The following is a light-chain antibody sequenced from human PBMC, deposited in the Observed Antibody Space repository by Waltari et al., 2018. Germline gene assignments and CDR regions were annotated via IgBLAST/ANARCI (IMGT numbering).Light chain of an antibody. CDR2: YDS. CDR3: QVWHPDIDPGV. Sequence: SYVLSQPPSVSVAPGARARIPCGGDNIGLYSVRWYQQKPRQAPVLVIFYDSDRPSGIPARFSGSNSGNTATLTITSVEAGDEARYYCQVWHPDIDPGVFGTGTEVTVL. J-gene: IGLJ1*01. V-gene: IGLV3-21*04. CDR1: NIGLYS.